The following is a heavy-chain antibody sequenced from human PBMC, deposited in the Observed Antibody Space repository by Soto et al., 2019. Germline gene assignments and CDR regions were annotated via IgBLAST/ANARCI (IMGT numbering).Heavy chain of an antibody. V-gene: IGHV4-30-2*01. Sequence: QLQLQESGSGLVKPSQTLSLTCAVSGGSISSGGYSWSWIRQPPGKGLEWIVYIYHSGNTYYTRSLKRRVGISVYRSNNQFSLKLSSVTAAFTAVYYGARLPSPWGQGTLVTVSS. J-gene: IGHJ5*02. CDR1: GGSISSGGYS. CDR3: ARLPSP. CDR2: IYHSGNT.